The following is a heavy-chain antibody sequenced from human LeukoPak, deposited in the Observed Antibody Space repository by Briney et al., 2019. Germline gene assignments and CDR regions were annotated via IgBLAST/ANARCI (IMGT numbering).Heavy chain of an antibody. CDR2: ISYDGSNK. J-gene: IGHJ4*02. D-gene: IGHD1-26*01. V-gene: IGHV3-30*03. CDR1: GFTFSSYS. Sequence: PGGSLRLSCAASGFTFSSYSMNWVRQAPGKGLEWVAVISYDGSNKYYADSVKGRFTISRDNSKNTLYLQMNSLRAEDTAVYYCARDPPSYYTETSAYYFDYWGQGTLVTVSS. CDR3: ARDPPSYYTETSAYYFDY.